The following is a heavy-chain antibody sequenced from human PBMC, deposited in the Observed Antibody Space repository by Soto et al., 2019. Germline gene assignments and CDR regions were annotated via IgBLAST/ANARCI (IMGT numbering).Heavy chain of an antibody. CDR3: ARATGYDSDGCFDY. V-gene: IGHV4-31*03. Sequence: PSETLSLTCTVSGGCINSGGYYWSWIRQHPGKGLEWIGYIYYSGSTYYNPSLKSRVTISVDTSKNQFSMKLSSVTAADTVVYYCARATGYDSDGCFDYWGQGTLVTVSS. J-gene: IGHJ4*02. CDR2: IYYSGST. D-gene: IGHD2-2*01. CDR1: GGCINSGGYY.